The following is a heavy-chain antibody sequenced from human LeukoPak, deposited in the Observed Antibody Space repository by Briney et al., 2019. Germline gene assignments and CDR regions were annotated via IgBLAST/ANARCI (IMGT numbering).Heavy chain of an antibody. J-gene: IGHJ5*02. Sequence: SGTLSLTCAVSGGSISSSNWWSWVRQPPGKGLEWIGEIYHSGSTNYNPSLKSRVTISVDKSKNQFSLKLSSVTAADTAVYYCARESVVVVAATLLVWFDPWGQGTLVTVSS. CDR1: GGSISSSNW. CDR2: IYHSGST. V-gene: IGHV4-4*02. D-gene: IGHD2-15*01. CDR3: ARESVVVVAATLLVWFDP.